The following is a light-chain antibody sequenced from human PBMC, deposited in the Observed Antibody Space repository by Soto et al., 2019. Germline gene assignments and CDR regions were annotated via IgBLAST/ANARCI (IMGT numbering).Light chain of an antibody. CDR3: SSYTSSSTDV. CDR2: EVS. CDR1: SSDVGYYNY. V-gene: IGLV2-14*01. Sequence: QSALTQPASVSGSPGQSITISCTGTSSDVGYYNYVSWYQQHPGKAPKLLIYEVSNRPSGVSNRFSGSKSANTASLTMSGLQAEDEAEYHCSSYTSSSTDVFGTGTKLTVL. J-gene: IGLJ1*01.